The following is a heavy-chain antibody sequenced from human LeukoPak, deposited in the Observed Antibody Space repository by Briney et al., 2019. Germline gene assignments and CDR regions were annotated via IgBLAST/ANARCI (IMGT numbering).Heavy chain of an antibody. J-gene: IGHJ4*02. D-gene: IGHD3-22*01. CDR3: ARDRPITMIAVEGFDY. Sequence: GASVKVSCKASGYTFTSYYMHWVRQAPGQGLEWMGIINPSGGSTSYAQKFQGRVTMTRDTSTSTVYMELSSLRSEDTAVYYCARDRPITMIAVEGFDYWGQGTLVTVSS. V-gene: IGHV1-46*01. CDR2: INPSGGST. CDR1: GYTFTSYY.